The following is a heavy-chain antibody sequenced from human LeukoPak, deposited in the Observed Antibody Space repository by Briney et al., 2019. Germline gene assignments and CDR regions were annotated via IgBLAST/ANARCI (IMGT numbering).Heavy chain of an antibody. J-gene: IGHJ3*02. V-gene: IGHV4-59*08. D-gene: IGHD3-22*01. CDR2: IYYSGST. CDR3: ARQYYYDSSGYVGGPDAFDI. CDR1: GGSISSYY. Sequence: SETLSLTCTVSGGSISSYYWSWIRQPPGKGLEWIGYIYYSGSTNYNPSLKSRVTISVDTSKNQFSLKLSSVTAAGTAVYYCARQYYYDSSGYVGGPDAFDIWGQGTMVTVSS.